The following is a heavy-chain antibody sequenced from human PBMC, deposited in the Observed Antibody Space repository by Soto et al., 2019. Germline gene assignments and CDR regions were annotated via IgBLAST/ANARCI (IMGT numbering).Heavy chain of an antibody. D-gene: IGHD6-13*01. CDR1: GFTFSSYG. J-gene: IGHJ6*02. Sequence: GGSLRLSCAASGFTFSSYGMHWVRQAPGKGLEWVAVISYDGSNKYYADSVKGRFTISRDNSKNTLYLQMNSLKTEDTAVYYCTIAAAGTDYYYYGMDVWGQGTTVTVSS. V-gene: IGHV3-30*03. CDR2: ISYDGSNK. CDR3: TIAAAGTDYYYYGMDV.